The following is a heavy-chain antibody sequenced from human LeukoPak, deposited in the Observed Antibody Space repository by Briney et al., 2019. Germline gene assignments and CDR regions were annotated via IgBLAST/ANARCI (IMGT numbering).Heavy chain of an antibody. CDR1: GGSFSGYY. J-gene: IGHJ4*02. D-gene: IGHD5-18*01. V-gene: IGHV4-34*01. CDR3: ARAQHPDYFDY. CDR2: INHSGST. Sequence: SETLSLTCGVYGGSFSGYYWTWIRRPPGKGLEWIGEINHSGSTNYNPSLTSRVTISIDTSKNQFSLKLSSVTAADTAVYYCARAQHPDYFDYWGQGTLVAVSS.